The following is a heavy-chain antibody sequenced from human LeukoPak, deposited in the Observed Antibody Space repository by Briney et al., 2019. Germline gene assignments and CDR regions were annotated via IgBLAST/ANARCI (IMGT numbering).Heavy chain of an antibody. Sequence: SETLSLTCAVYGGSFSGYYWSWIRQPPGKGLEWIGEINHSGSTNYNPSLKSRVTISVDTSKNQFSLKLSSVTAADTAVYYCARDRPPNPADYWGQGTLVTVSS. CDR1: GGSFSGYY. J-gene: IGHJ4*02. CDR3: ARDRPPNPADY. V-gene: IGHV4-34*01. CDR2: INHSGST.